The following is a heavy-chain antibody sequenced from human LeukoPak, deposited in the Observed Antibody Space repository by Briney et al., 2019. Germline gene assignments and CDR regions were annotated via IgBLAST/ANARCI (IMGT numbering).Heavy chain of an antibody. V-gene: IGHV4-34*01. D-gene: IGHD3-22*01. CDR2: INHSGST. CDR1: GGSFSGYY. J-gene: IGHJ2*01. CDR3: ARGTYYDSSGYYPYWYFDL. Sequence: SETLSLTCAVYGGSFSGYYWSWIRQPPGKGLEWIGEINHSGSTNYNPSLKSRVTISVDTSKNQFSLKLSSVTAADTAVYYCARGTYYDSSGYYPYWYFDLWGRGTLVTVSS.